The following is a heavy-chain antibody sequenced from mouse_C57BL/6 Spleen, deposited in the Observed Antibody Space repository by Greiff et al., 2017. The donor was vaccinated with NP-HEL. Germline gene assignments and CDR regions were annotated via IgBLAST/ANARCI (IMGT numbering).Heavy chain of an antibody. V-gene: IGHV5-9-1*02. Sequence: EVKLVESGEGLVKPGGSLKLSCAASGFTFSSYAMSWVRQTPEKRLEWVAYISSGGDYIYYADTVKGRFTISRDNARNTLYLQMSSLKSEDTAMYYCTSGVTYSYYYAMDYWGQGTSVTVSS. CDR3: TSGVTYSYYYAMDY. J-gene: IGHJ4*01. D-gene: IGHD2-10*01. CDR2: ISSGGDYI. CDR1: GFTFSSYA.